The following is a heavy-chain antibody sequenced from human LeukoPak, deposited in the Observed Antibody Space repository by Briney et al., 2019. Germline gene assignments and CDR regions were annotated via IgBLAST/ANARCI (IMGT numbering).Heavy chain of an antibody. CDR2: INQDGSEE. Sequence: GGSLRLSCAASGFTFSNYWMTWVRQAPGKGLEWVAHINQDGSEEHYMDSVKARFTISRDNAKNSLSLQMNSLRAEDTAVYYCVRDGGVSGYDLLDYWGREPWSPSPQ. V-gene: IGHV3-7*01. D-gene: IGHD5-12*01. CDR1: GFTFSNYW. J-gene: IGHJ4*02. CDR3: VRDGGVSGYDLLDY.